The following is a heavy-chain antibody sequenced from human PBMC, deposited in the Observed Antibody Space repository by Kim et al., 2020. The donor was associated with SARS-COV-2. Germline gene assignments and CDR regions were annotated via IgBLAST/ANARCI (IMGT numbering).Heavy chain of an antibody. CDR2: INTNTGNP. CDR3: ARVLGAPRHKAFDI. Sequence: ASVKVSCKTSGYSFTGYAMNWVRQAPGQGLEWMGWINTNTGNPTYAQGFTGRFVFSLATSVSTAYLQISSLKAEDTAVYYCARVLGAPRHKAFDIWGQGTMVTVSS. D-gene: IGHD1-26*01. J-gene: IGHJ3*02. CDR1: GYSFTGYA. V-gene: IGHV7-4-1*02.